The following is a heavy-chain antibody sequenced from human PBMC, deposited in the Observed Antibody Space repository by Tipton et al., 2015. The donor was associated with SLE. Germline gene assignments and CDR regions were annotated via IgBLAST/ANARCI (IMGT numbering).Heavy chain of an antibody. CDR1: RGSISSSSYY. Sequence: TLSLTCTVSRGSISSSSYYWGWLRHPPGKGLEWIGSIYHSGGTYDNPPLKSRVTISVDTSKNQFSLKLSSVTAADTAVYYCARAQWELPDFDYWGQGTLVTVSS. D-gene: IGHD1-26*01. V-gene: IGHV4-39*07. CDR2: IYHSGGT. CDR3: ARAQWELPDFDY. J-gene: IGHJ4*02.